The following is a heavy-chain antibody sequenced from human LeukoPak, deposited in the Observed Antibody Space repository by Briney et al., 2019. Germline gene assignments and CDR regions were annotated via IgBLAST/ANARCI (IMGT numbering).Heavy chain of an antibody. D-gene: IGHD6-19*01. V-gene: IGHV1-69*13. CDR3: ARAKAGYSNCWSY. Sequence: SVTVSFKASGDTFSSYAISWLRQDPGQGLEWMGQIIPIFGTTNYAQKFQGRVTFTADESMRTAYMELSSLRSEDTAVYSCARAKAGYSNCWSYWGQGTLVTVSS. CDR2: IIPIFGTT. CDR1: GDTFSSYA. J-gene: IGHJ4*02.